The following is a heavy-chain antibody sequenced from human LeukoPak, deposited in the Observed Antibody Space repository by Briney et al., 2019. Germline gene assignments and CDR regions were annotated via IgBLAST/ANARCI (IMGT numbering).Heavy chain of an antibody. CDR1: GFTFSSYG. CDR3: AKDFDRGFSSWYDY. Sequence: PGGSLRLSCAASGFTFSSYGMHWVRQAPGKGLEWVAVICYGGSNKYYADSVKGRFTISRDNSKNTLYPQMNSLRAEDTAVYYCAKDFDRGFSSWYDYWGQGTLVTVSS. D-gene: IGHD6-13*01. V-gene: IGHV3-30*18. J-gene: IGHJ4*02. CDR2: ICYGGSNK.